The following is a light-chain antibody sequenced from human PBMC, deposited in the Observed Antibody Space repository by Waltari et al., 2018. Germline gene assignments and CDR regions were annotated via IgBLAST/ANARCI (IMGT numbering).Light chain of an antibody. Sequence: SNELTQPPSVSVFPGQTARITCSADALADESAYWYQQKPGQAPVMIIYKYNERPSGIPDRFSGSSSGTTVTLTISAVQAEDEADYFCQSVDSTDSYPVFGGGTKLTVL. CDR2: KYN. J-gene: IGLJ2*01. CDR1: ALADES. CDR3: QSVDSTDSYPV. V-gene: IGLV3-25*03.